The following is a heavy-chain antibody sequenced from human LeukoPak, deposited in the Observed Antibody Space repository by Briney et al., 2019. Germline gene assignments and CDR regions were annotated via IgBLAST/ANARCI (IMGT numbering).Heavy chain of an antibody. Sequence: GASVKVSCKASGYTFTSHSLNWVRQAPGQGLEWMGWINVYTGDTKNAQKFQGRVTMTTDTSTSTAYMELRSLRSDDTAVYYCARSGSMVRGRITQYYYYYYYMDVWGKGTTVTISS. J-gene: IGHJ6*03. CDR2: INVYTGDT. CDR1: GYTFTSHS. D-gene: IGHD3-10*01. V-gene: IGHV1-18*04. CDR3: ARSGSMVRGRITQYYYYYYYMDV.